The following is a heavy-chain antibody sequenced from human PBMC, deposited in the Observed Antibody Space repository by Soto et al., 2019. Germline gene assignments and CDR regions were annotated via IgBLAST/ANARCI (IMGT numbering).Heavy chain of an antibody. V-gene: IGHV1-3*01. CDR2: INAGNGNT. D-gene: IGHD3-10*01. J-gene: IGHJ4*02. CDR1: GYTFTSYA. CDR3: ARDPNYRPFDY. Sequence: QVQLVQSGAEVKRPGASVKVSCKASGYTFTSYAMHWVRQAPGQRLEWMGWINAGNGNTKYSQKFQGRVTITRDTSASTAYMEPSSLRSEDTAVYYCARDPNYRPFDYWGQGTLVTVSS.